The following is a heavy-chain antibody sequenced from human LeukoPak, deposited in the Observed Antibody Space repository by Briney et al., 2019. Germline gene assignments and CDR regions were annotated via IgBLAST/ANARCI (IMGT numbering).Heavy chain of an antibody. D-gene: IGHD3-10*01. V-gene: IGHV3-23*01. CDR3: ATDGVRGGIFTSYYYYCMDA. Sequence: GGSLRLSCAASGFTFSNYAMGWVRQARGKGLEWVSAISGSASSTYHADSVKGRFTISRDNSKNPLYLQIDSLRAEDMAVYYCATDGVRGGIFTSYYYYCMDAWGKGTTVTISS. CDR1: GFTFSNYA. J-gene: IGHJ6*03. CDR2: ISGSASST.